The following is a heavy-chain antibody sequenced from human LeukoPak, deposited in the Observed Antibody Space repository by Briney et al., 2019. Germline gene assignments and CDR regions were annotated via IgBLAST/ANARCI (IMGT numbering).Heavy chain of an antibody. CDR3: ARPNSFGYFDY. Sequence: ASVKVSCKASGYTFTGYYMHWVRQAPGQGLEWMGWINPNSGGTNYAQKFQGWVTMARDTSISTAYMELSRLRSDDTAVYYCARPNSFGYFDYWGQGTLVTVSS. J-gene: IGHJ4*02. V-gene: IGHV1-2*04. D-gene: IGHD3-16*01. CDR2: INPNSGGT. CDR1: GYTFTGYY.